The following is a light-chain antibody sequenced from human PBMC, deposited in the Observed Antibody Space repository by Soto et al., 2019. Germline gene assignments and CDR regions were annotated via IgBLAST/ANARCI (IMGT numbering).Light chain of an antibody. V-gene: IGKV3-20*01. CDR1: QSVSSSY. CDR3: QQYATWT. CDR2: GAS. J-gene: IGKJ1*01. Sequence: EIVLTQSPGTLSLSPGERGTLSCRASQSVSSSYLAWYQQKPGQAPRLLIYGASSRATGIPDRFSGSGSGTDFTLTISRLEPEDFAVYYCQQYATWTFGQGTKVEIK.